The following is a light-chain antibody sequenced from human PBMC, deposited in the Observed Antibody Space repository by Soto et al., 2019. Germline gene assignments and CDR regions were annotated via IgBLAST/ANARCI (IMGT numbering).Light chain of an antibody. Sequence: QLVLTQSPSASASLGASVKLTCTLSSGHSNYAIAWHQQQLEKGPQYLMKLNRDGSHSKGDGIPNRFSGSSSGAERYLTISSLQSEDEADYYCQTWGTGIVIFGGGTKLTVL. CDR1: SGHSNYA. J-gene: IGLJ2*01. CDR2: LNRDGSH. V-gene: IGLV4-69*01. CDR3: QTWGTGIVI.